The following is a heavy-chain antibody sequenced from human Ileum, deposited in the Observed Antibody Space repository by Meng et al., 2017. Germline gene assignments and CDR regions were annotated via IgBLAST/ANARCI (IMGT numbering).Heavy chain of an antibody. CDR2: TYYNGSP. V-gene: IGHV4-30-4*01. J-gene: IGHJ4*02. Sequence: QGQLQESGSGRVKPSQSRSHTCSVSGGSVSTANYYWTWIRQTPVKGLEWIGLTYYNGSPFYNPSLRSRVTISVDTSKDQFSLKLTSVTAADTAVYYCARERRHYYGSGSFDYWGQGILVTVSS. CDR1: GGSVSTANYY. D-gene: IGHD3-10*01. CDR3: ARERRHYYGSGSFDY.